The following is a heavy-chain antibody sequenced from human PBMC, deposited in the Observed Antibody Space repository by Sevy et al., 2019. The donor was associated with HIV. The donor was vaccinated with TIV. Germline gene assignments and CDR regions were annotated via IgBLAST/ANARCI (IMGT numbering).Heavy chain of an antibody. Sequence: SETLSLTCTVSGGSISGSNYYWGWIRQPPGEGLEWIGSIDFSGSAYNNPSLNSRVTISVDTSKNQYSRRLSSVTAADTAVYYCARQDIIVSSSPRSKTLHYWGQGTSVTVSS. J-gene: IGHJ4*02. CDR1: GGSISGSNYY. CDR2: IDFSGSA. CDR3: ARQDIIVSSSPRSKTLHY. D-gene: IGHD2-2*01. V-gene: IGHV4-39*01.